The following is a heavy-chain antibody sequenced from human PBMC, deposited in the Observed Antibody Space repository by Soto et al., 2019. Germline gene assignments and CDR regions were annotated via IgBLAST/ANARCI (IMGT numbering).Heavy chain of an antibody. V-gene: IGHV3-21*01. CDR2: ISSSSSYI. CDR3: ARSSSRGYYFDY. D-gene: IGHD2-2*01. Sequence: LRLSCAASGFTFSSYSMNWVRQAPGKGLEWVSSISSSSSYIYYADSVKGRFTISRDNAKNSLYLQMNSLRAEDTAVYYCARSSSRGYYFDYWGQGTLVTVSS. CDR1: GFTFSSYS. J-gene: IGHJ4*02.